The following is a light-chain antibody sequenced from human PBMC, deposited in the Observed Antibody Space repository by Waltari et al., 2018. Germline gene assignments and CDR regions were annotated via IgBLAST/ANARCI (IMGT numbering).Light chain of an antibody. J-gene: IGKJ2*01. Sequence: EIVMTQSPVTMSVSPGEGVTLSCTDSESVGTDVAWYRHNPGQPPRLLIYYANARATGVPARISGSGSGTDFTLTISSLEPEDFAFYYCQQSRQWPRRTFGQGTKLEI. CDR1: ESVGTD. CDR2: YAN. CDR3: QQSRQWPRRT. V-gene: IGKV3D-15*01.